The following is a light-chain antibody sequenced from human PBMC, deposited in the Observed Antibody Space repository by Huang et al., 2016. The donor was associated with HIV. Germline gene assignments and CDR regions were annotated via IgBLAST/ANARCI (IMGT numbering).Light chain of an antibody. V-gene: IGKV3-15*01. J-gene: IGKJ2*01. CDR1: QSVSSN. CDR2: GAS. CDR3: QQYNNWLYT. Sequence: EIVMTQSPATLSVSPGERATLSCRASQSVSSNLAWYQQKPGQAPRLLIYGASTRATGIPARFSDSGSGTEFSLTISSLQSEDLAVYYCQQYNNWLYTFGQGTKLEIK.